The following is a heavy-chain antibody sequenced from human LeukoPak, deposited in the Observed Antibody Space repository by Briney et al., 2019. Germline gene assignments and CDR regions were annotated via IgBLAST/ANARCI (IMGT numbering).Heavy chain of an antibody. D-gene: IGHD2-2*01. J-gene: IGHJ4*02. CDR2: IGYDGTNG. CDR1: GLTFSSYG. Sequence: PGGSLRLSCAASGLTFSSYGMHSVRQAPGKGLEWVALIGYDGTNGYYADSVKGRFPISRDNSKNTLYLQMKSLRAEDTAVYYCARDFYCSRTSCYAPSFDYWGQGTLVTVSS. V-gene: IGHV3-33*01. CDR3: ARDFYCSRTSCYAPSFDY.